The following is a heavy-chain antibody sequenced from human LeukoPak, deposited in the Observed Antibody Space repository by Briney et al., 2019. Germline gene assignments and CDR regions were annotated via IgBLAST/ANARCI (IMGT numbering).Heavy chain of an antibody. Sequence: PGGSLRLSCAASGFTFSTFAMSWVRQAPGKGLEWVSGISGSGGGTYYADSVKGRFSISRDNSKNTLYLQMNSLRADDTAVYYCAKSGLIRFDYWGQGTLVTVSS. CDR1: GFTFSTFA. D-gene: IGHD2-15*01. V-gene: IGHV3-23*01. J-gene: IGHJ4*02. CDR3: AKSGLIRFDY. CDR2: ISGSGGGT.